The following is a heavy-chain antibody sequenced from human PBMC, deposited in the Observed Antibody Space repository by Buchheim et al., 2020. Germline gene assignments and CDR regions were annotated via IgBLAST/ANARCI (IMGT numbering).Heavy chain of an antibody. J-gene: IGHJ4*02. Sequence: EVQLVESGGGLVQPGGSLRLSCAASGFTFSSYSMNWVRQAPGKGLEWVSYISSSSSTIYYADSVKGRFTISSDNAKNSLYLQMNSLRAEDTAVYYCAREEGYYDSTWGFDYWGQGTL. CDR1: GFTFSSYS. D-gene: IGHD3-22*01. CDR3: AREEGYYDSTWGFDY. CDR2: ISSSSSTI. V-gene: IGHV3-48*01.